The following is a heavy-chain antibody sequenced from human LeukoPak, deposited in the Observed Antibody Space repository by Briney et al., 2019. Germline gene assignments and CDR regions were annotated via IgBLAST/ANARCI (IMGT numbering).Heavy chain of an antibody. Sequence: SETLSLTCTVSGGSISSYYWSWIWQPAGKGLEWIGRIYTSGSTNYNPSLKSRVTISVDKSKNQFSLKLSSVTAADTAVYYCARVGKSGSYSDYWGQGTLVTVSS. CDR2: IYTSGST. CDR3: ARVGKSGSYSDY. V-gene: IGHV4-4*07. D-gene: IGHD1-26*01. CDR1: GGSISSYY. J-gene: IGHJ4*02.